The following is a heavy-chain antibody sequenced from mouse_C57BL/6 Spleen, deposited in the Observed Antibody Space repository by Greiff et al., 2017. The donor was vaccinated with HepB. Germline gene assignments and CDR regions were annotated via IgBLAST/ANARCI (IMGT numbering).Heavy chain of an antibody. CDR2: IWSGGST. J-gene: IGHJ4*01. D-gene: IGHD2-1*01. Sequence: VQLQQSGPGLVQPSQSLSITCTVSGFSLTSYGVHWVRQSPGKGLEWLGVIWSGGSTDYNAAFISRLSISKDNSKSQVFFKMNSLQADDTAIYYCARNSGGNYGGAMDYWGQGTSVTVSS. CDR3: ARNSGGNYGGAMDY. CDR1: GFSLTSYG. V-gene: IGHV2-2*01.